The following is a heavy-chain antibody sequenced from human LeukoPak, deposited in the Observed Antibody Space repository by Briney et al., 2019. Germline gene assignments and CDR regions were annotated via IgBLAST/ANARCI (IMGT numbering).Heavy chain of an antibody. D-gene: IGHD6-19*01. V-gene: IGHV1-18*04. CDR3: AGDYPANGYSSGWGLFDY. CDR2: ISAYNGNT. CDR1: GYTFTSYG. J-gene: IGHJ4*02. Sequence: ASVKVSCKASGYTFTSYGISWVRQAPGQGLEWMGWISAYNGNTNYAQKLQGRVTMTTDTSTSTAYMELRSLRSDDTAVYYCAGDYPANGYSSGWGLFDYWGQGTLVTVSS.